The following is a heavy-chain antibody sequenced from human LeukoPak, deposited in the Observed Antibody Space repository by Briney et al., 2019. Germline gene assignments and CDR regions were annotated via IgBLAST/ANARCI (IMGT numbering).Heavy chain of an antibody. CDR3: ARGPLQYCSSTSCSRGWFDS. V-gene: IGHV4-34*01. CDR1: GGSFSGYY. J-gene: IGHJ5*01. D-gene: IGHD2-2*01. Sequence: SETLSLTCAVYGGSFSGYYWSWIRQPPGKGLEWIGAINHSGSTNYNPSLKSRVTISVDTSKNQFSLKLSSVTAADTAVYYCARGPLQYCSSTSCSRGWFDSWGQGTLVTVSS. CDR2: INHSGST.